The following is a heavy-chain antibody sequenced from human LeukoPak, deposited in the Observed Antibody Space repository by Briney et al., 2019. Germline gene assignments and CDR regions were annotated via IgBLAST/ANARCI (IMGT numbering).Heavy chain of an antibody. Sequence: SGGSLRLSCAGSGFTFSSYAMRWVRQAPGKGLEWVSAISGSGGSTYYTDSVRGRFTISRDNSKNTLYLQMNSLRAEDAAVYYCAKEYYDLWSGYPHDYWGQGTLVTVSS. V-gene: IGHV3-23*01. CDR1: GFTFSSYA. CDR3: AKEYYDLWSGYPHDY. CDR2: ISGSGGST. D-gene: IGHD3-3*01. J-gene: IGHJ4*02.